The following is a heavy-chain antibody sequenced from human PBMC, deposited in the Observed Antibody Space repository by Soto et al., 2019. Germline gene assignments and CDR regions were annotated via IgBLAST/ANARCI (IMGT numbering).Heavy chain of an antibody. CDR1: GFTFSSYD. J-gene: IGHJ4*02. D-gene: IGHD6-6*01. CDR3: ARDRSSSSLDS. Sequence: VQLVESGGGVVQPGRSLRLSCAASGFTFSSYDMQWVRQAPGKGLEWVAVIWYDGNNKYYTDSVKGRFTISRDNSKNTLYLQMNSLRAEDTAVYYWARDRSSSSLDSWGQGTLVTVSS. CDR2: IWYDGNNK. V-gene: IGHV3-33*01.